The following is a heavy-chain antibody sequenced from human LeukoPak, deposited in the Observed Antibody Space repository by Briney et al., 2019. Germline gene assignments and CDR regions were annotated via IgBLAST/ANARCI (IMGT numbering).Heavy chain of an antibody. CDR3: AREGKYYYGSGSSAYYMDV. CDR2: IYTSGST. V-gene: IGHV4-61*02. D-gene: IGHD3-10*01. Sequence: PSQTLSLTCTVSGGSISSGSYYWSWIRQPAGKGLEWIGRIYTSGSTNYNPSLKSRVTISVDTSKNQFSLKLSSVTAADTAVYYCAREGKYYYGSGSSAYYMDVWGKGTTVTISS. CDR1: GGSISSGSYY. J-gene: IGHJ6*03.